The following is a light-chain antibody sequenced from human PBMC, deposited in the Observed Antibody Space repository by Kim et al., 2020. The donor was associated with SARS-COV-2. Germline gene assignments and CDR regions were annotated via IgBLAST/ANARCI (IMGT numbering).Light chain of an antibody. CDR1: QYISSY. V-gene: IGKV1-39*01. CDR3: QQSYSIPQT. CDR2: VGT. J-gene: IGKJ1*01. Sequence: ASVGDRVNITCRSSQYISSYLNWFQQKPGKAPNLLISVGTTLESGVPSRFSGSGSGTDFTLDINNLQPEDFATYYCQQSYSIPQTFGQGTKVDIK.